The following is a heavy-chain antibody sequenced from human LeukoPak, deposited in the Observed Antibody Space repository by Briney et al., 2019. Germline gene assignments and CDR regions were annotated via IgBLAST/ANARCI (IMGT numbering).Heavy chain of an antibody. D-gene: IGHD3-10*01. J-gene: IGHJ4*02. V-gene: IGHV4-31*11. CDR3: ARARREGFGEFFVLRTRYYFDY. Sequence: KPSETLSLTCAVSGGSISSGGYYWSWIRQHPGKGLEWIGYIYYSGSTYYNPSLKSRVTISVDTSKNQFSLKLSSVTAADTAVYYCARARREGFGEFFVLRTRYYFDYWGQGTLVTVSS. CDR1: GGSISSGGYY. CDR2: IYYSGST.